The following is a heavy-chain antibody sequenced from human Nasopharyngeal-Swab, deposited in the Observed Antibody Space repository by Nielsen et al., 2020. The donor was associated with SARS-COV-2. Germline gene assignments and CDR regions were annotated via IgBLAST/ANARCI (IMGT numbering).Heavy chain of an antibody. CDR2: YIPIFGTA. D-gene: IGHD3-10*01. CDR3: AREDPTWFRELPDQYYYYYGMDV. V-gene: IGHV1-69*01. J-gene: IGHJ6*02. Sequence: WVRQAAGQGLEWMGGYIPIFGTADYAQKFRGRVTITADEYTSQAYMELSSLRAKDTAVYYCAREDPTWFRELPDQYYYYYGMDVWGQGTTVTVSS.